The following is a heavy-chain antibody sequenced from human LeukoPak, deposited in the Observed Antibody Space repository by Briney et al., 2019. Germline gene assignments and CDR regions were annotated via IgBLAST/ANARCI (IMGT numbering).Heavy chain of an antibody. D-gene: IGHD5-24*01. CDR3: ARDPESRDGYNSYYFDY. V-gene: IGHV3-21*01. J-gene: IGHJ4*02. CDR1: GFTFSSYS. CDR2: ISSSSSYI. Sequence: PGGSLRLSCAASGFTFSSYSMNWVRQAPGKGLEWVSTISSSSSYIYYADSVKGRFTISRDNAKNSLYLQMNSLRAEDTAVYYCARDPESRDGYNSYYFDYWGQGTLVTVSS.